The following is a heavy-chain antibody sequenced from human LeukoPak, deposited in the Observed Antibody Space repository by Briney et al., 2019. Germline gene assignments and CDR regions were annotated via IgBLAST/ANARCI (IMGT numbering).Heavy chain of an antibody. Sequence: PSETLSLTCAVSGGSISSSNWWSWVRQPPGKGLEWIGEIYHSGSTNYNPSLKSRVTISVDKSKNQFSLKLSSVTAADTAVYYCARVSFMGGSYYGWSLRAFDIWGQGTMVTVSS. CDR1: GGSISSSNW. V-gene: IGHV4-4*02. CDR3: ARVSFMGGSYYGWSLRAFDI. CDR2: IYHSGST. D-gene: IGHD1-26*01. J-gene: IGHJ3*02.